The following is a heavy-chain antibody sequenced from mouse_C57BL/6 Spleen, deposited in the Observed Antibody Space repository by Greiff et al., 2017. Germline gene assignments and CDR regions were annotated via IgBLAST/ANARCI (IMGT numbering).Heavy chain of an antibody. D-gene: IGHD1-2*01. J-gene: IGHJ4*01. CDR2: INPNNGGT. V-gene: IGHV1-26*01. CDR3: ARSPPLLDYAMDY. Sequence: EVQLQQSGPELVKPGASVKISCKASGYTFTDYYMNWVKQSHGKSLEWIGDINPNNGGTSYNQTFKGKATLTVDKSSSTAYMELRSLTSEDSAVYYCARSPPLLDYAMDYWGQGTSVTVSS. CDR1: GYTFTDYY.